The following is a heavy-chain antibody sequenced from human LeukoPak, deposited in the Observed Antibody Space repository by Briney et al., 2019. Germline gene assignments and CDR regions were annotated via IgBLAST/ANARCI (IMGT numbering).Heavy chain of an antibody. CDR3: ARGVNRPNYYYYGMDV. V-gene: IGHV3-7*01. Sequence: PSETLSLTCTVSGGSISSSNYYWGWVRQAPGKGLEWVANIKQDGSEIYYVDSVKGRFTISRDNAKSSLYLQMNSLRAEDTAMYYCARGVNRPNYYYYGMDVWGQGTTVTVSS. CDR2: IKQDGSEI. CDR1: GGSISSSNYY. J-gene: IGHJ6*02. D-gene: IGHD4-11*01.